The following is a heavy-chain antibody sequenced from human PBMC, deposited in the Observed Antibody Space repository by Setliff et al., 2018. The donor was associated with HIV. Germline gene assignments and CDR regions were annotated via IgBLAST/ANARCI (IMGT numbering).Heavy chain of an antibody. D-gene: IGHD2-15*01. CDR2: ISRTSSYI. V-gene: IGHV3-21*01. CDR1: GFTFSNYM. J-gene: IGHJ6*02. CDR3: ARVGVGAAYYYGMDV. Sequence: PGGSLGLSCAASGFTFSNYMMNWVRQAPGKGLEWVSSISRTSSYIYYTDSVKGRFTISRDNAKDSLYLQMNSLRAEDTAVYYCARVGVGAAYYYGMDVWGQGTTVTVSS.